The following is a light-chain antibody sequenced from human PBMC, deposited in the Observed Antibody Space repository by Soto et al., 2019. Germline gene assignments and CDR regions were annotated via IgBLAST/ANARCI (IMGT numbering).Light chain of an antibody. V-gene: IGKV3-20*01. CDR1: QSVSSSY. CDR3: QQYGSSPRT. J-gene: IGKJ1*01. CDR2: DAS. Sequence: EIVLTQSPGTLSLSPGERATLSCRASQSVSSSYLAWYQQTPGQAPRLLISDASSRATGIPDRFSGSGSGTDFTLTISRLEPEDFAVYYCQQYGSSPRTFGQGTKVEIK.